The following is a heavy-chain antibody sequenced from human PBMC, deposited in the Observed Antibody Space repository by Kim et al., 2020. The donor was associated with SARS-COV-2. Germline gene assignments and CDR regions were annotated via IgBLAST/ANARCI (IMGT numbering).Heavy chain of an antibody. V-gene: IGHV3-30*02. CDR2: DGSDK. D-gene: IGHD2-2*01. CDR3: ANQPSGY. J-gene: IGHJ4*02. Sequence: DGSDKYYADSVKGRFTISRDNSKNTLYLQMNSLRAEDTAVYYCANQPSGYWGQGTLVTVSS.